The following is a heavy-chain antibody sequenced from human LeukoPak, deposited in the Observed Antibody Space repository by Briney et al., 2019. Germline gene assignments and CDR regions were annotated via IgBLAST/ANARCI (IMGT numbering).Heavy chain of an antibody. J-gene: IGHJ4*02. Sequence: PSETLSLTCSVSGGSISSRSYYWGWIRQPPGKGLEWIASMYYSGAKYYNPSLRRRVTISADTSKNQFSLKLSSVTAADTAVYYCATLRGGPGDSSGSGTSFHYWGQGTLITVSS. CDR2: MYYSGAK. CDR1: GGSISSRSYY. D-gene: IGHD3-10*01. CDR3: ATLRGGPGDSSGSGTSFHY. V-gene: IGHV4-39*01.